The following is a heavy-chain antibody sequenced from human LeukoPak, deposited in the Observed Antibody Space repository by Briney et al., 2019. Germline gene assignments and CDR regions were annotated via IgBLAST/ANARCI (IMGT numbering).Heavy chain of an antibody. V-gene: IGHV3-48*01. J-gene: IGHJ4*02. CDR3: ARRFDS. CDR2: IGPGGDI. Sequence: PGGSLRLSCAAPGFSFTAYSMNWVRQAPGRGLEWISYIGPGGDIYYADSVTGRFTVSRDTANNLLYLQMNGLRVEDTGVYYCARRFDSWGQGTLVTVSS. CDR1: GFSFTAYS.